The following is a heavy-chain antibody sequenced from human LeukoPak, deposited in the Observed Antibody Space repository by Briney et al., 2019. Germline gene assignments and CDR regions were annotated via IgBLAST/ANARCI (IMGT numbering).Heavy chain of an antibody. CDR3: ARSFHSGYVYFDY. Sequence: SVKVSCKASGGTFSSYAISWVRQAPGQGLEWMGGIIPIFGTANYAQKFQGRVTITADESTSTAYMELSSLRSEDTAVYYCARSFHSGYVYFDYWGQGTLVTVSS. CDR2: IIPIFGTA. CDR1: GGTFSSYA. D-gene: IGHD5-12*01. V-gene: IGHV1-69*13. J-gene: IGHJ4*02.